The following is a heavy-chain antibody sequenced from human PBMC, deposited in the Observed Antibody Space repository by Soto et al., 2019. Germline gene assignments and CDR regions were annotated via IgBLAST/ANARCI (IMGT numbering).Heavy chain of an antibody. J-gene: IGHJ3*02. D-gene: IGHD2-2*01. CDR1: GYTFTSYG. CDR2: ISAYNGKT. V-gene: IGHV1-18*04. Sequence: ASVKVSCKASGYTFTSYGISWVRQAPGQGLEWMGRISAYNGKTNYAQKLQGRVTMTTDTSTSTAYMELRSLRSDDTAVYYCARDRLGVVQAGPDAFDIWGQGTMVTVSS. CDR3: ARDRLGVVQAGPDAFDI.